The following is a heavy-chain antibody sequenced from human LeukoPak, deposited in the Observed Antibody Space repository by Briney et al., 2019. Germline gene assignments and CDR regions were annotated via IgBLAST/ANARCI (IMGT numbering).Heavy chain of an antibody. CDR1: VGSFSGYY. CDR2: INHSGST. J-gene: IGHJ4*02. Sequence: PSETLSLTCAVYVGSFSGYYWSWIRQTPGKGLEWLAEINHSGSTNYKPSLKSRVTISLDTSTTQFSLKLSSVTAADTAVYYCARRGHPGKRWLPPYFDYWGQGTLVTVSS. V-gene: IGHV4-34*01. CDR3: ARRGHPGKRWLPPYFDY. D-gene: IGHD5-24*01.